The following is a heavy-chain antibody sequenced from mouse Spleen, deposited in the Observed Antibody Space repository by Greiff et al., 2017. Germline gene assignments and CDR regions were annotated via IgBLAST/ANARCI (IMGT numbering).Heavy chain of an antibody. D-gene: IGHD1-1*01. Sequence: EVQLQQSGTVLARPGASVKMSCKTSGYTFTSYWMHWVKQRPGQGLEWIGAIYPGNSDTSYNQKFKGKAKLTAVTSASTAYMELSSLTNEDSAVYYCTIYYGSSYVKYFDYWGQSTTLTVSS. J-gene: IGHJ2*01. CDR2: IYPGNSDT. CDR1: GYTFTSYW. CDR3: TIYYGSSYVKYFDY. V-gene: IGHV1-5*01.